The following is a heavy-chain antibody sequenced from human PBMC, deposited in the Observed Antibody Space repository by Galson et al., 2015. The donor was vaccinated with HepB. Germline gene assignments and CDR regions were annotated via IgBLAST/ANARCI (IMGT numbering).Heavy chain of an antibody. D-gene: IGHD6-13*01. CDR2: IKQDGSEK. J-gene: IGHJ6*03. CDR3: ARYTSSLDFYYYYMDV. V-gene: IGHV3-7*01. Sequence: SLRLSCAASGFTFSSYWMSWVRQAPGKGLEWVANIKQDGSEKYYVDSVKGRFTISRDNAKNSLYLQMNSLRAEDTAVYYCARYTSSLDFYYYYMDVWGKGTTVTVSS. CDR1: GFTFSSYW.